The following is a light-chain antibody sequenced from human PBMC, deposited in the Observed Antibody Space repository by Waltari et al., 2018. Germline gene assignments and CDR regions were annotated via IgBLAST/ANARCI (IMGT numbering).Light chain of an antibody. V-gene: IGKV3-20*01. CDR2: GAS. Sequence: EIVLTQSPGTLSLSPGERVPLSCRASQSVSRTLAWYQQKPGQAPRLLIYGASNRATGIPDRFSGRVSGTDFSLTISRLEPEDFAVYYCQHYVRLPVTFGQGTKVEIK. CDR3: QHYVRLPVT. CDR1: QSVSRT. J-gene: IGKJ1*01.